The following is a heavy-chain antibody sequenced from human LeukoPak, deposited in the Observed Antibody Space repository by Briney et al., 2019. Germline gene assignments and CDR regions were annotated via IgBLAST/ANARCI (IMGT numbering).Heavy chain of an antibody. J-gene: IGHJ4*02. CDR1: GGSISSYY. V-gene: IGHV4-4*07. D-gene: IGHD3-10*01. Sequence: SETLSLTCTVSGGSISSYYWSWIRQPAGKGLEWIGRIYTSGSTNYNPSLKSRVTMSVDTSKNQFSLKLSSVTAADTAMYYCATDPNYYGSGSLDYWGQGNLVTVSS. CDR2: IYTSGST. CDR3: ATDPNYYGSGSLDY.